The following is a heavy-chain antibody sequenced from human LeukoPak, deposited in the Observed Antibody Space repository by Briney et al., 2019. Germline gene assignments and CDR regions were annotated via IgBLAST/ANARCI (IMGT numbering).Heavy chain of an antibody. V-gene: IGHV4-59*01. D-gene: IGHD3-10*01. CDR2: IYDTGTT. Sequence: SETLSLTCTVSGVSISSYYWSWLRQSPGKGLEWIGYIYDTGTTNYSPSLSSRVTISVDTSRNQFSLKLNSLTAADTAVYYCAREVGSQYYGSGSYSAAHFDHWGQGTLVTVSS. J-gene: IGHJ4*02. CDR1: GVSISSYY. CDR3: AREVGSQYYGSGSYSAAHFDH.